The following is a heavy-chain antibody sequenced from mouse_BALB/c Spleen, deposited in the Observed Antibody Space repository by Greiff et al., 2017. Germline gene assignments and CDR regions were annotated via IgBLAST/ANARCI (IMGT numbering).Heavy chain of an antibody. CDR3: ARLIYYGNGYAMDY. CDR2: ISNGGGST. J-gene: IGHJ4*01. CDR1: GFTFSSYT. D-gene: IGHD2-1*01. V-gene: IGHV5-12-2*01. Sequence: EVKLMESGGGLVQPGGSLKLSCAASGFTFSSYTMSWVRQTPEKRLEWVAYISNGGGSTYYPDTVKGRFTISRDNAKNTLYLQMSSLKSEDTAMYYCARLIYYGNGYAMDYWGQGTSVTVSS.